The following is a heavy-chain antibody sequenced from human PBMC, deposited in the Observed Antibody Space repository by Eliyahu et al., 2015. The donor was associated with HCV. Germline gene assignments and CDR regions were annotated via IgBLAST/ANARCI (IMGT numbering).Heavy chain of an antibody. CDR1: GFTFSSYG. CDR2: IWYDGSNK. D-gene: IGHD2-21*02. V-gene: IGHV3-33*01. CDR3: ARDGLGDFLFDY. J-gene: IGHJ4*02. Sequence: QVQLVESGGGVVQPGRSLRLSCAASGFTFSSYGMXWVRQAPGKGLEWVAVIWYDGSNKYYADSVKGRFTISRDNSKNTLYLQMNSLRAEDTAVYYCARDGLGDFLFDYWGQGTLVTVSS.